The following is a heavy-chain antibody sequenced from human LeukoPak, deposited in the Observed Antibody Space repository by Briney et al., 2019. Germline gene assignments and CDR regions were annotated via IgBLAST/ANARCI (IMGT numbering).Heavy chain of an antibody. V-gene: IGHV3-21*01. D-gene: IGHD5-24*01. J-gene: IGHJ4*02. CDR3: ARGSRDGYNPFDY. CDR1: GFAVGSNY. Sequence: GGSLRLSCVASGFAVGSNYMCWVRQAPGKGLEWVSSISSSSSYIYYADSVKGRFTISRDNAKNSLYLQMNSLRAEDTAVYYCARGSRDGYNPFDYWGQGTLVTVSS. CDR2: ISSSSSYI.